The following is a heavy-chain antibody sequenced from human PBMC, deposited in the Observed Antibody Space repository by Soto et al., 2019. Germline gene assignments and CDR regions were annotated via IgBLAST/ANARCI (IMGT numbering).Heavy chain of an antibody. J-gene: IGHJ5*02. Sequence: ASVKVSCKTSGYTFSSIGISWVRQAPGQGLEWMGWISPHKGDTYYAQRLQGRVTITADESTSTAYMELSSLRSEDTAVYYCARDHGDCPNWFDPWGQGTLVTVSS. CDR3: ARDHGDCPNWFDP. CDR1: GYTFSSIG. V-gene: IGHV1-18*01. D-gene: IGHD2-21*02. CDR2: ISPHKGDT.